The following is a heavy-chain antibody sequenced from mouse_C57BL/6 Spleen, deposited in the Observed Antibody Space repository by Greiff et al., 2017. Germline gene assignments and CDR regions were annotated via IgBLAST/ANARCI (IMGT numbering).Heavy chain of an antibody. J-gene: IGHJ2*01. Sequence: QVQLKQSGPGLVAPSQSLSITCTVSGFSFTSYGVHWVRQPPGTGLEWLVVIWSDGSTTYNSALKSRLSSNTDNSKSQVYIKMNSLQTDDTAVYYCARHDATTVALDYWGQGTTLTVSS. CDR1: GFSFTSYG. D-gene: IGHD1-1*01. V-gene: IGHV2-6-1*01. CDR2: IWSDGST. CDR3: ARHDATTVALDY.